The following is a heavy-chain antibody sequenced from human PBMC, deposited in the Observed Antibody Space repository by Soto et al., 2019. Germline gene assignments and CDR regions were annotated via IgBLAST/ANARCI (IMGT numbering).Heavy chain of an antibody. D-gene: IGHD3-22*01. CDR3: ARNLLVDSSGYYHARGGY. CDR2: ISSSSSSI. J-gene: IGHJ4*02. Sequence: PGGSLRLSCVASGFTFSSFSMTWVRQAPGKXLEWVSSISSSSSSIYYADSVKGRFTVSRDNAKNSLYLQMNSLRAEDTAVYYCARNLLVDSSGYYHARGGYWGQGTLVTVSS. CDR1: GFTFSSFS. V-gene: IGHV3-21*01.